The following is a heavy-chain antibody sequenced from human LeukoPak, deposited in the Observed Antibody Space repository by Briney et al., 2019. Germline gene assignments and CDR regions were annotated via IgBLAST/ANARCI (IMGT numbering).Heavy chain of an antibody. CDR2: ISYDGSNK. CDR3: VRDRGTYRPIDY. CDR1: GFTFSSYA. J-gene: IGHJ4*02. D-gene: IGHD1-26*01. V-gene: IGHV3-30-3*01. Sequence: GGSLRLSCAASGFTFSSYAMHWVRQAPGKGLEWVAVISYDGSNKYYADSVEGRFTISRDNSKNTLYLQMNSLRAEDTAIYYCVRDRGTYRPIDYWGQGTLVTVSS.